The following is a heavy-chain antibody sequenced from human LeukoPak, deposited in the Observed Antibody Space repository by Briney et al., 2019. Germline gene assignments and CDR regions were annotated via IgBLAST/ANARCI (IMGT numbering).Heavy chain of an antibody. CDR3: AREAYDVLTSDWFDP. V-gene: IGHV4-4*08. CDR1: GGSISSYY. Sequence: SETLSLTCTVSGGSISSYYWSWLRQPPGKGLEWIGRIYTSGSTNYNPSLKSRVTISVDTSKNQFSLKLSSVTAADTAMYYCAREAYDVLTSDWFDPWGQGTLVTVSS. CDR2: IYTSGST. D-gene: IGHD3-9*01. J-gene: IGHJ5*02.